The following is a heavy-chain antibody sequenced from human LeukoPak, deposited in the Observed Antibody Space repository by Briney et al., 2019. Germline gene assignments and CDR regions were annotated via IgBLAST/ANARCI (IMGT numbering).Heavy chain of an antibody. CDR1: GFTFSSYG. V-gene: IGHV3-33*06. Sequence: GRSLRLSCAASGFTFSSYGMHWVRQAPGKGLEWVAVIWYDGSNKYYADSVKGRFTISRDNSKNTLYLQMNSLRAEDTAVYYCAKSRSGSANWALQIFDNWGQGALVTVS. J-gene: IGHJ4*02. D-gene: IGHD1-1*01. CDR2: IWYDGSNK. CDR3: AKSRSGSANWALQIFDN.